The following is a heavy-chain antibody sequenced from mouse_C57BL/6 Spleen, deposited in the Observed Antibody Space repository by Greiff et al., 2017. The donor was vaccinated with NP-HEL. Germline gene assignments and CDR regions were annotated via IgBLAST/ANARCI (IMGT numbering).Heavy chain of an antibody. Sequence: EVKVVESGGGLVQSGRSLRLSCATSGFTFSDFYMEWVRQAPGKGLEWIAASRNKANDYTTEYSASVKGRFIVSRDTSQSILYLQMNALRAEDTAIYYCARGPYYYGSSYYAMDYWGQGTSVTVSS. J-gene: IGHJ4*01. V-gene: IGHV7-1*01. D-gene: IGHD1-1*01. CDR3: ARGPYYYGSSYYAMDY. CDR1: GFTFSDFY. CDR2: SRNKANDYTT.